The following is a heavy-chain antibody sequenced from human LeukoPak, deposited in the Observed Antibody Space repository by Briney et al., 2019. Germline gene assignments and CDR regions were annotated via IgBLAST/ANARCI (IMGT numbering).Heavy chain of an antibody. CDR1: GGSISSYY. CDR3: TRGSIAYYYMDV. D-gene: IGHD3-22*01. Sequence: SETLSLTCTISGGSISSYYWSWIRQPPGKGLEWIGNIYYSGSTNYNPSLKSRVTISVDTSKNQFSLKLSSVTAADTAVYYCTRGSIAYYYMDVWGKGTTVTISS. CDR2: IYYSGST. J-gene: IGHJ6*03. V-gene: IGHV4-59*01.